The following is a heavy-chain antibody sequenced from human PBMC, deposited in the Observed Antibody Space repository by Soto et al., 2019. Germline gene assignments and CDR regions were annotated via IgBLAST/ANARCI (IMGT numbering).Heavy chain of an antibody. CDR1: GLSFDDYA. CDR2: ISWNGGSI. Sequence: PGGSLRLSCAASGLSFDDYAMHWVRQVPGKGLEWVSGISWNGGSIGYADSVKGRFSISRDNAKNSLYLQMNNLRVEDTALYYCAKSMGGTANGLGVWGQGTTVTVSS. CDR3: AKSMGGTANGLGV. D-gene: IGHD2-21*02. J-gene: IGHJ6*02. V-gene: IGHV3-9*01.